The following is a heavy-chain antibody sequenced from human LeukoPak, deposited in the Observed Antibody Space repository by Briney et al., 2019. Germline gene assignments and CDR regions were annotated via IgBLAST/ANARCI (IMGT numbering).Heavy chain of an antibody. CDR3: AKAVSMVRGKVADY. Sequence: GSLRLSCAASGFTFSSYGMHWVRQAPGKGLEWVAFIRYDGSNKYYADSVKGRFTISRDNSKNTLYLQMNSLRAEDTAVYYCAKAVSMVRGKVADYWGQGTLVTVSS. CDR2: IRYDGSNK. CDR1: GFTFSSYG. J-gene: IGHJ4*02. D-gene: IGHD3-10*01. V-gene: IGHV3-30*02.